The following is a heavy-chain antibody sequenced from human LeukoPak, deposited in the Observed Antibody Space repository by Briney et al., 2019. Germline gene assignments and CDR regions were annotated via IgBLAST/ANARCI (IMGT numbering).Heavy chain of an antibody. J-gene: IGHJ4*02. CDR3: ASLYGDVDTAMVKADY. CDR1: GFTFSSYS. V-gene: IGHV3-48*01. Sequence: PGGSLRLSCAASGFTFSSYSMNWVRQAPGKGLEWVSYISSSSSTIYYADSVKGRFTISRDNAKNSLYLQTNSLRAEDTAVYYCASLYGDVDTAMVKADYWGQGTLVTVSS. D-gene: IGHD5-18*01. CDR2: ISSSSSTI.